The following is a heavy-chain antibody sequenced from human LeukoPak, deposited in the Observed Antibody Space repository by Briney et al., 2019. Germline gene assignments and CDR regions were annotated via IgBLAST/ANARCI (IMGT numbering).Heavy chain of an antibody. J-gene: IGHJ4*02. Sequence: GSLRLSCAASGFTFSSYWMSWVRQAPGRGLEWVANIKQDGSEKYYVDSVKGRFTISRDNAKNSLYLQMNSLRAEDTAVYYCARDRTTGYSSSWYTFDYWGQGTLVTVFS. V-gene: IGHV3-7*01. CDR2: IKQDGSEK. D-gene: IGHD6-13*01. CDR3: ARDRTTGYSSSWYTFDY. CDR1: GFTFSSYW.